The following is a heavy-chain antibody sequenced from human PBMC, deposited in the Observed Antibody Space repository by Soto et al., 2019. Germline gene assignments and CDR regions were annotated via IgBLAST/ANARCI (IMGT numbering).Heavy chain of an antibody. Sequence: EVQLLESGGGLVQPGGPLRLPCVVSGLTFSNYDMSWVRQAPGKGLDWVSGISGSGGSTYYADSVKGRFTISRDNSKNTLYLQMNSLRAEDTAVYYCANRNYYHESGYTYPYFDFWGQGALVTVSS. D-gene: IGHD3-3*01. V-gene: IGHV3-23*01. CDR2: ISGSGGST. CDR1: GLTFSNYD. J-gene: IGHJ4*02. CDR3: ANRNYYHESGYTYPYFDF.